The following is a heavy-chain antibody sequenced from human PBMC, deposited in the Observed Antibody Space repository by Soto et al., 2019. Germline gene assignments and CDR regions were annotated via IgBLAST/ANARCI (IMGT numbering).Heavy chain of an antibody. CDR3: ARRWGGDFRMWHYGMDV. Sequence: SETLSLTCTVSGGSVSSGSYYWSWIRQPPGKGLEWIGYIYYSGSTNYNPSLKSRVTISVDTSKNQFSLKLSSVTAADTAVYYCARRWGGDFRMWHYGMDVWGQGATVTVSS. CDR2: IYYSGST. J-gene: IGHJ6*02. V-gene: IGHV4-61*01. D-gene: IGHD2-21*02. CDR1: GGSVSSGSYY.